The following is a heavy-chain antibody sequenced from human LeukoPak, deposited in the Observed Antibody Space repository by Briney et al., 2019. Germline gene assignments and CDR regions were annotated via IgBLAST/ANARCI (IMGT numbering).Heavy chain of an antibody. V-gene: IGHV3-49*03. CDR1: GFTFGDYA. CDR2: IRSKAYGGTT. D-gene: IGHD3-10*01. J-gene: IGHJ4*02. Sequence: GGSLRLSCTASGFTFGDYAMSWFRQAPGKGLEWVGFIRSKAYGGTTEYAASVKGRFTISRDDSKSIAYLQMNSLKTEDTAVYYCTRTDGSGSYLFDYWGQGTLVTVSS. CDR3: TRTDGSGSYLFDY.